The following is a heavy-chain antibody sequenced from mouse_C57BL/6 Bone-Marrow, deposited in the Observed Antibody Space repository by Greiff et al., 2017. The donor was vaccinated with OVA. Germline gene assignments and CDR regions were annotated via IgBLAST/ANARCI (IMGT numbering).Heavy chain of an antibody. V-gene: IGHV14-4*01. CDR2: IDTENGAT. J-gene: IGHJ3*01. D-gene: IGHD2-2*01. Sequence: VQLKQSGAELVRPGASVKLSCTASGFNFTDDSMPWVQQRPEQGLAWLGWIDTENGATDYAPKFQGTATITADKSTHTAYLPLSSLTSEDTAVYYCTTRAIYYGDDYGFAYWGQGTLVTGSA. CDR3: TTRAIYYGDDYGFAY. CDR1: GFNFTDDS.